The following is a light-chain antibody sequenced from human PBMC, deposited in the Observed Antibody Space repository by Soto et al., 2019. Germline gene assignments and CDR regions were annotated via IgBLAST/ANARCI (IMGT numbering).Light chain of an antibody. CDR1: QSISSW. CDR3: QQYNSYGT. Sequence: DIQMPQSPSTLSASVVDRVTITCRASQSISSWLAWYQQKPGKAPKLLIYDASSLESGVPSRFSGSGSGTEFTLTISSLQPDDVATYYCQQYNSYGTFGQGTKVDIK. J-gene: IGKJ1*01. V-gene: IGKV1-5*01. CDR2: DAS.